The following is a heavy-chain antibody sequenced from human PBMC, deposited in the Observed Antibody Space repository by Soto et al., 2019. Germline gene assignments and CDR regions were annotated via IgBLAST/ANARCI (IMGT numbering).Heavy chain of an antibody. Sequence: QVQLQQWGAGLLKPSETLSLTWAVYGGSFRGYYWSWIRQPPGKGLGWSGAINHGGSTNHNPSLNGRITLSVDTSENQFSRKVGVWLGPEPAVYYCGRGWHRFLGFDLGGRGTLVTVSS. CDR1: GGSFRGYY. J-gene: IGHJ2*01. CDR3: GRGWHRFLGFDL. CDR2: INHGGST. D-gene: IGHD3-3*01. V-gene: IGHV4-34*01.